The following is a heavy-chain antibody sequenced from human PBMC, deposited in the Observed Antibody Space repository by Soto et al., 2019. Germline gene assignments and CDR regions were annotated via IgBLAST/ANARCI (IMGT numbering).Heavy chain of an antibody. D-gene: IGHD5-12*01. CDR2: IYYSGST. J-gene: IGHJ3*02. V-gene: IGHV4-59*01. Sequence: PSETLSLTCTVSGGSISSYYWSWIRQPPGKGLEWIGYIYYSGSTNYNPSLKSRVTISVDTSKNQFSLKLSSVTAADTAVYYCARAQGDIVATIFAFDIWGQGTMVTV. CDR3: ARAQGDIVATIFAFDI. CDR1: GGSISSYY.